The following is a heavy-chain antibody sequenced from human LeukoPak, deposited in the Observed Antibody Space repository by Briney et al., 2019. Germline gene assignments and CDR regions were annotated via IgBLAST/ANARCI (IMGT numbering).Heavy chain of an antibody. Sequence: GGSLRLSCAASGFTFSSYAMSWVRQAPGKGLEWVSGISGSGGSTYYADSVKGRFPISRDNSKNTLYLQMNSLRAEDTAVYYCATGGAAVFDYWGQGALVTVSS. CDR3: ATGGAAVFDY. V-gene: IGHV3-23*01. CDR2: ISGSGGST. D-gene: IGHD6-13*01. CDR1: GFTFSSYA. J-gene: IGHJ4*02.